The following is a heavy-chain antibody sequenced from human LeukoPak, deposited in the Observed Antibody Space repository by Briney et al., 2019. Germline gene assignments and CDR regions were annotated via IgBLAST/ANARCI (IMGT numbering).Heavy chain of an antibody. CDR3: VKDDYYDSTGYYPLGV. D-gene: IGHD3-22*01. CDR1: GFTFSTYA. CDR2: ISDSGGST. J-gene: IGHJ4*02. Sequence: GGSLRLSCAASGFTFSTYAMSWVRQAPGKGLEWVSAISDSGGSTYYADSVKGRFTISRDNSKSTLYLQMNSLRAEDTALYYCVKDDYYDSTGYYPLGVWGQGTLVTVSS. V-gene: IGHV3-23*01.